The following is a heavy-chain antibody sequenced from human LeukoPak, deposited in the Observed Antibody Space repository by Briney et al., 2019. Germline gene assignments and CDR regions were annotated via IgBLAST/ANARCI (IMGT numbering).Heavy chain of an antibody. D-gene: IGHD3-3*01. CDR1: GFTFSNYD. CDR3: AGGSGRITIFGVPY. V-gene: IGHV3-48*01. J-gene: IGHJ4*02. CDR2: ISSSSTTI. Sequence: GGSLRLSCAASGFTFSNYDMNWVRQPPGKGLEWVSYISSSSTTIYYADSVKGRFTISTDNAKNSLYLKMSSLRGEETAVYYCAGGSGRITIFGVPYWGQGTLVTVSS.